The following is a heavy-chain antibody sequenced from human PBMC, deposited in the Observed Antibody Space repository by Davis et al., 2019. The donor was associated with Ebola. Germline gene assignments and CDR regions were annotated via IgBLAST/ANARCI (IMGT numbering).Heavy chain of an antibody. CDR2: ISGSGDRT. J-gene: IGHJ5*02. V-gene: IGHV3-23*01. D-gene: IGHD2-15*01. CDR3: ARGRGYCSGGTCRNWFDP. CDR1: GFTFSTYA. Sequence: GESLKISCAASGFTFSTYAMNWVRQAPGKGLEWVSAISGSGDRTYYADSGSVKGRFSISRDNSKNTVYLQMNSLSAGDTAVYYCARGRGYCSGGTCRNWFDPWGQGTLVTVSS.